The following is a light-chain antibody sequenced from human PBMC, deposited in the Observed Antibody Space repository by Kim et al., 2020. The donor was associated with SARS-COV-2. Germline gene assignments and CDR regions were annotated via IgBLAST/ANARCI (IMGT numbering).Light chain of an antibody. CDR3: AAWDDSLNGWV. Sequence: QSVLTQPPSVSAAPRQRVTISCSGSSSNIGKSALNWYRQLPGEAPKLLIYYDDLLPSGVSGRFSGSKSGTSASLAISGLQPEDEAAYYCAAWDDSLNGWVFGGGTKVTVL. CDR1: SSNIGKSA. J-gene: IGLJ3*02. V-gene: IGLV1-36*01. CDR2: YDD.